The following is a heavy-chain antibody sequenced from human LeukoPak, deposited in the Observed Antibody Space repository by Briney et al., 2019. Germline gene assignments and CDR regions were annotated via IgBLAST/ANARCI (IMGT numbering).Heavy chain of an antibody. CDR3: ARRGIMFRGVINPLDQ. J-gene: IGHJ4*02. CDR1: GYSFTSYW. D-gene: IGHD3-10*01. CDR2: IYPGDSDT. V-gene: IGHV5-51*01. Sequence: GESLKISCKSSGYSFTSYWIGWVRQMPGKGLEWMGIIYPGDSDTRYSPSFQGQVTISADKSISTAYLQWNSLKASDTAMYYCARRGIMFRGVINPLDQWGQRTLVTFSS.